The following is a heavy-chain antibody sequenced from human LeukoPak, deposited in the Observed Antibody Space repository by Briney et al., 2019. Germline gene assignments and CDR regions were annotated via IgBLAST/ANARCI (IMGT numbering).Heavy chain of an antibody. CDR2: LSDSGAST. V-gene: IGHV3-23*01. J-gene: IGHJ5*02. CDR1: GFTFSTYW. CDR3: AKDARTGVWNIGDSWFDP. D-gene: IGHD2/OR15-2a*01. Sequence: GGSLRLSCVVSGFTFSTYWMSWVRQAPGQGLEWVSGLSDSGASTFYAESVRGRFTISRDNSKNMLYLHINSLRAEDTAVYYCAKDARTGVWNIGDSWFDPWGQGTLVTVSS.